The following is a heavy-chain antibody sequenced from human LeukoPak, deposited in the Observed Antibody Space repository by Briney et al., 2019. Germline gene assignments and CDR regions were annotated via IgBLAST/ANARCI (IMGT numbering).Heavy chain of an antibody. D-gene: IGHD3-10*01. CDR2: IYYSGIT. CDR3: ARGRGYYYGSGSYYYYYMDV. Sequence: SETLSLTCSVSGASITGASYFWGWIRQPPGKGLEWIGTIYYSGITYYNPSLKSRVTISVDTSKNQFSLKLSSVTAADTAVYYCARGRGYYYGSGSYYYYYMDVWGKGTTATVSS. J-gene: IGHJ6*03. V-gene: IGHV4-39*07. CDR1: GASITGASYF.